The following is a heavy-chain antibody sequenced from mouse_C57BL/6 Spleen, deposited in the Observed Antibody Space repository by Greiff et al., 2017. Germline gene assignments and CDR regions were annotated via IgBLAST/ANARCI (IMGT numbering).Heavy chain of an antibody. V-gene: IGHV1-42*01. J-gene: IGHJ4*01. CDR2: INPSTGGT. D-gene: IGHD1-2*01. Sequence: VQLQQSGPELVKPGASVKISCKASGYSFTGYYMNWVKQSPEKSLEWIGEINPSTGGTTYNQKFKAKATLTVDKSSSTAYMQLKSLTSEDSAVYYCARARNGAMGYWGQGTSVTVSS. CDR1: GYSFTGYY. CDR3: ARARNGAMGY.